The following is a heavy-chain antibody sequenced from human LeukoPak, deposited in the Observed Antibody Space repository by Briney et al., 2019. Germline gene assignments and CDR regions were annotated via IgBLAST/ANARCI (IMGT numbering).Heavy chain of an antibody. CDR2: ISYDGSNK. J-gene: IGHJ4*02. CDR3: AKDYGESDDY. Sequence: GGSLRLSCAASGFTFSSYALHWVRQAPGKGLEWVAVISYDGSNKYYADSVKGRFTISRDNSKNTLYLQMNSLRAEDTAVYYCAKDYGESDDYWGQGTLVTVSS. D-gene: IGHD7-27*01. CDR1: GFTFSSYA. V-gene: IGHV3-30*04.